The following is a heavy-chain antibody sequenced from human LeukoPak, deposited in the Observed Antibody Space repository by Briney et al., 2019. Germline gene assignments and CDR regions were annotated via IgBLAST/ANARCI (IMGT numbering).Heavy chain of an antibody. J-gene: IGHJ4*02. V-gene: IGHV1-69*13. Sequence: SVKVSCKASRGTFSSYAISWVRQAPGQGLEWMGGIIPIFGTANYAQKFQGRVTITADESTSTAYMELSSLRSEDTAVYYCARVSQASHRYCSAGSCYRNSFDYWGQGTLVTVSS. CDR1: RGTFSSYA. D-gene: IGHD2-15*01. CDR3: ARVSQASHRYCSAGSCYRNSFDY. CDR2: IIPIFGTA.